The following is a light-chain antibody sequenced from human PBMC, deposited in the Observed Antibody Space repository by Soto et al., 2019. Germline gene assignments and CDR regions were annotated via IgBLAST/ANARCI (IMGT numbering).Light chain of an antibody. CDR2: GAS. Sequence: EIAMTQSPATLSVSLGERATLSCRASQSISNNLAWYQQKPGQAPSLLIYGASTRATGVPARFSGSGSGTEFLLTISGLQSEDFAVYYCQQYNNWPSITFGQGTRLEIK. CDR3: QQYNNWPSIT. V-gene: IGKV3-15*01. J-gene: IGKJ5*01. CDR1: QSISNN.